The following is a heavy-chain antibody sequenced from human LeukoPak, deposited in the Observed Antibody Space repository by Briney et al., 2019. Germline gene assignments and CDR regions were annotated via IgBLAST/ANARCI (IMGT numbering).Heavy chain of an antibody. V-gene: IGHV4-39*01. J-gene: IGHJ4*02. Sequence: SETLALTCTVSGGSINSSSYYWGGIRQPPGEALEWIGSIYHSGYTYYNPSLKSRVTISVDTSKSQFSLKLSSVTAADTAVYYCARSSMFRGVTVDYWAPGTLFTVSS. CDR1: GGSINSSSYY. CDR2: IYHSGYT. CDR3: ARSSMFRGVTVDY. D-gene: IGHD3-10*01.